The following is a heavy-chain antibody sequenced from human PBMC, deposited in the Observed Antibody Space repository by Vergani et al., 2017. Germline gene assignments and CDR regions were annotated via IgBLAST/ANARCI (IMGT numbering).Heavy chain of an antibody. CDR3: ARDAYGSGHLDY. J-gene: IGHJ4*02. V-gene: IGHV4-59*01. CDR2: IYYCGST. Sequence: QVQLQESGPGLVKPSETLSLTCTVSGGSISSYYWSWIRQPPGKGLEWIGYIYYCGSTNYNPSLKSRVTISVDTSKNQFSLKLSSVTAADTAVYYCARDAYGSGHLDYWGQGTLVTVSS. CDR1: GGSISSYY. D-gene: IGHD3-10*01.